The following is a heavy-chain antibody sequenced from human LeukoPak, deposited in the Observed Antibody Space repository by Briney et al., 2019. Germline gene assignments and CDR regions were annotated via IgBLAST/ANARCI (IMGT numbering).Heavy chain of an antibody. D-gene: IGHD3-22*01. CDR3: AKDGDSSGGIYSWFDP. CDR1: GFTFSSYA. J-gene: IGHJ5*02. CDR2: ICGSGGST. V-gene: IGHV3-23*01. Sequence: GGSLRLSCAASGFTFSSYAMSWVRQAPGKGREWVSAICGSGGSTYYADSVKGRFTISRDNSKNTLYLQMNSLRAEDTAVYYCAKDGDSSGGIYSWFDPWGQGTLVTVSS.